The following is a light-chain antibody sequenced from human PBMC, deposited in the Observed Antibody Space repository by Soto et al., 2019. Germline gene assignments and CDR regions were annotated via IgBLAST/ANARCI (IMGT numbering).Light chain of an antibody. V-gene: IGKV3-20*01. CDR3: QQYASSPGT. J-gene: IGKJ1*01. CDR2: GTS. Sequence: EIVLTQSPGTLSLAPGEGATLSCRARQSVKSSYLAWYQQKPGQAPRLLIFGTSNRATGIPDRFRGGGSGTDFTLTISSLEPEDFAVYYCQQYASSPGTFGQGTKVDI. CDR1: QSVKSSY.